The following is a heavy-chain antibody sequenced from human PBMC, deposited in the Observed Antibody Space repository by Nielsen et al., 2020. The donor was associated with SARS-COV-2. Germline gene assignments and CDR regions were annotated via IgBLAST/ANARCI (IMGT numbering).Heavy chain of an antibody. J-gene: IGHJ3*02. V-gene: IGHV4-34*01. CDR1: GGSFSGYY. Sequence: SETLSLTCAVYGGSFSGYYWSWIRQPPGKGLEWIGEINHSGSTNYNPSLKSRVTISVDTSKNQFSLKLSSVTAADTAVYYCARGGRDGYNWRAIDIWGQGTMVTVSS. D-gene: IGHD5-24*01. CDR2: INHSGST. CDR3: ARGGRDGYNWRAIDI.